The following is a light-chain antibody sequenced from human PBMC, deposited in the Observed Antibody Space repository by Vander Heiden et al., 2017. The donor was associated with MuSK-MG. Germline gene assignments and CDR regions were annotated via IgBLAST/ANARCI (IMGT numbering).Light chain of an antibody. CDR3: LHLNSYPAFT. Sequence: DVQLTQSPSFLSASVGDRVTITCRASQGITTYLAWYQQKPGKAPNLLMYAASTLQSGVPSRFSGTGSGTELTLTISSLQPEDFATYYCLHLNSYPAFTFGPGTKVDIK. J-gene: IGKJ3*01. CDR1: QGITTY. CDR2: AAS. V-gene: IGKV1-9*01.